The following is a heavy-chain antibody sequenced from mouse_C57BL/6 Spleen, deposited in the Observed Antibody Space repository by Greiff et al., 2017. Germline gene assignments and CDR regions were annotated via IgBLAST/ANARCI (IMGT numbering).Heavy chain of an antibody. V-gene: IGHV1-9*01. CDR3: ARPSFYYGNYTWFAY. CDR1: GYTFTGYW. J-gene: IGHJ3*01. Sequence: VQLQQSGAELMKPGASVKLSCKATGYTFTGYWIEWVKQRPGHGLEWIGEILPGSGSTNYNEKFKGKATFTADTSSNTAYMQLISLTTEDSAIYYCARPSFYYGNYTWFAYWGQGTLVTVSA. CDR2: ILPGSGST. D-gene: IGHD2-1*01.